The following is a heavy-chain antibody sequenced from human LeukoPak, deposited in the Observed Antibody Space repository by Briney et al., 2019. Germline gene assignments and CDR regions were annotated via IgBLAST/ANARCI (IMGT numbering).Heavy chain of an antibody. CDR1: GFTFSNYD. CDR3: ASSNHDISPGATELNY. J-gene: IGHJ4*03. Sequence: GGSLRLSCAASGFTFSNYDMHWVRRAPGKGLEWVALIRYNGSNTYYADSVKGRFTVSRDNSKNTVFLQMNRLRAEDTAVYYCASSNHDISPGATELNYWGQGTLVTVSS. D-gene: IGHD3-9*01. CDR2: IRYNGSNT. V-gene: IGHV3-33*01.